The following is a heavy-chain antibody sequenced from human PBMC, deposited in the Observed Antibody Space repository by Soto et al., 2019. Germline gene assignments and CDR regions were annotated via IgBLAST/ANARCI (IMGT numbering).Heavy chain of an antibody. CDR1: GDSFSDYY. Sequence: QVQLQESGPGLVKPSETLTLTCTVSGDSFSDYYWNWIRQVPGKGLEWIGVVFHSATTSYNPSRKTRVAISDDTSKKQFSLRLTSVSAADTAIYYCARGHYSSGWPIDHWGQGILVTVSS. CDR2: VFHSATT. D-gene: IGHD6-19*01. J-gene: IGHJ4*02. V-gene: IGHV4-59*01. CDR3: ARGHYSSGWPIDH.